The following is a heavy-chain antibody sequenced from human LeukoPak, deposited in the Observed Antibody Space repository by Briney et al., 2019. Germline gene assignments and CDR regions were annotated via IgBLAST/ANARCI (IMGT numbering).Heavy chain of an antibody. V-gene: IGHV1-2*02. J-gene: IGHJ4*02. D-gene: IGHD3-22*01. CDR3: ARAPYYYDSSGYYPFDY. CDR1: GYTFTGYY. CDR2: INPNSGGT. Sequence: ASVKVSCKASGYTFTGYYMHWVRQAPGQGLEWMGWINPNSGGTNYAQKFQGRVTMTRDTSISTAYMELSRLRSDDTAVYYCARAPYYYDSSGYYPFDYWGQGTLVTVSS.